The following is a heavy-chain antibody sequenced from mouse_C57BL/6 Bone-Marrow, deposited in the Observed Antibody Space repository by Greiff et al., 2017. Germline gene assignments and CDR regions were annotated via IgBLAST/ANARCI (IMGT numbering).Heavy chain of an antibody. Sequence: QVQLQQSGAELARPGASVKLSCKASGYTFTCYGISWVKQRTGQGLEWIGEIYPRSGNTYYNEKFKGKATLTADKYSSTAYMELRRLTSEDSAVYFCARWRGSMDYWGQEASVTVSS. CDR2: IYPRSGNT. V-gene: IGHV1-81*01. CDR1: GYTFTCYG. D-gene: IGHD3-1*01. CDR3: ARWRGSMDY. J-gene: IGHJ4*01.